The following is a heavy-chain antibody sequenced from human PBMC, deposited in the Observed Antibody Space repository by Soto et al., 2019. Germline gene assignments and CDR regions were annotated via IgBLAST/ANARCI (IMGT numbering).Heavy chain of an antibody. J-gene: IGHJ4*02. CDR2: AFHVGHT. Sequence: PSETLSLTCSVSGYSITRGYYWGWIRQSPGKGLELIGCAFHVGHTYYNPSLKSRVTISLDTSKHHFSLRLDSVPAADTAVYYCARGPDVAVAPTAAGYYFDHCRQGPLITASS. V-gene: IGHV4-38-2*02. D-gene: IGHD1-1*01. CDR1: GYSITRGYY. CDR3: ARGPDVAVAPTAAGYYFDH.